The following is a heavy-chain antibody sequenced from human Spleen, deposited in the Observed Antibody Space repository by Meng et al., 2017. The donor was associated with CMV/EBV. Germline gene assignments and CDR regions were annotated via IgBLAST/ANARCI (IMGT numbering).Heavy chain of an antibody. Sequence: GGSLRLSCAASGFSFSDYYMSWIRQAPGKGLEWVSYIRSSGSTIYYADSVKGRFTISRDNAKNSLYLQMNSLRGEDTAVYYCAREGYTLGRFGAFDVWGQGTMVTVSS. D-gene: IGHD6-13*01. J-gene: IGHJ3*01. CDR2: IRSSGSTI. CDR1: GFSFSDYY. V-gene: IGHV3-11*04. CDR3: AREGYTLGRFGAFDV.